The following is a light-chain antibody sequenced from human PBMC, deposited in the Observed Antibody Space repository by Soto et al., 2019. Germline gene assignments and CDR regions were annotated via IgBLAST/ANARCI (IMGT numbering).Light chain of an antibody. CDR2: WAS. CDR3: HQYYYTRDT. J-gene: IGKJ2*01. CDR1: QTVLYTSNNRNY. V-gene: IGKV4-1*01. Sequence: DIVMTQSPDSLAVSLGERATINCRSSQTVLYTSNNRNYLAWNQQKSGQPPKLLFSWASTRESGVPDRFSASGSGTDFTLTISSLQAEDVAVYYCHQYYYTRDTFCQGTKVEIK.